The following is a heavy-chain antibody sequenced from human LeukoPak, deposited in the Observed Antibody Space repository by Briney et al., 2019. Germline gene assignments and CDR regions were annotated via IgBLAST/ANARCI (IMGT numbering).Heavy chain of an antibody. J-gene: IGHJ4*02. CDR2: ISSSDAI. Sequence: GESLRLSCAASGFTFNIYSMNWVRQAPGKGLEWVSYISSSDAIYYADSVKGRFTISRDTAKNSLYLQMNSLRAEDTAVYYCARVVVAASSYYFDYWGQGTLVTVSS. V-gene: IGHV3-48*01. D-gene: IGHD2-15*01. CDR3: ARVVVAASSYYFDY. CDR1: GFTFNIYS.